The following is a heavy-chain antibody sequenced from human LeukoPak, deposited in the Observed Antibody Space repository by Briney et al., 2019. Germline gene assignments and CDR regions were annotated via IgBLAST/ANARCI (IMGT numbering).Heavy chain of an antibody. CDR1: GFTFDDYT. Sequence: PGGSLRLSCAASGFTFDDYTMHWVRQAPGKGLEWVSSISSSSSYIYYADSVKGRFTISRDNAKNSLYLQMNSLRAEDTALYYCAKDPGAGVLDYWGQGTLVTVSS. D-gene: IGHD3-10*01. V-gene: IGHV3-21*04. J-gene: IGHJ4*02. CDR3: AKDPGAGVLDY. CDR2: ISSSSSYI.